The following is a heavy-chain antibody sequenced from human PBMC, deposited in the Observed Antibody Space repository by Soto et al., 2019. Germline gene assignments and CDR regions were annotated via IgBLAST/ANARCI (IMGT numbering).Heavy chain of an antibody. D-gene: IGHD6-13*01. Sequence: PSETLSLTCAVYGGSFSGYYWSWIRQPPGKGLEWIGEINHSGSTNYNPSLKSRVTISVDTSKNQFSLKLSSVTAADTAVYYCATDGSSWYSNWFDPWGQGTLITVSS. V-gene: IGHV4-34*01. CDR1: GGSFSGYY. CDR3: ATDGSSWYSNWFDP. J-gene: IGHJ5*02. CDR2: INHSGST.